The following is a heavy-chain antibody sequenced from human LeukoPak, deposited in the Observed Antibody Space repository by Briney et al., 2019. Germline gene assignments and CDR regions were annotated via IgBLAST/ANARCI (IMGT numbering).Heavy chain of an antibody. CDR3: ARSYFGSGTFNGFDY. J-gene: IGHJ4*02. CDR2: IYHSGTT. V-gene: IGHV4-4*02. CDR1: GTSLSLSNW. D-gene: IGHD3-10*01. Sequence: SGTLSLTCAVSGTSLSLSNWWTWVRQPPGKGLEWIGEIYHSGTTNYNPSLKSRVTISLDKSRNQFSLILNSVSAADTAVYYCARSYFGSGTFNGFDYWGQGTLVTVSS.